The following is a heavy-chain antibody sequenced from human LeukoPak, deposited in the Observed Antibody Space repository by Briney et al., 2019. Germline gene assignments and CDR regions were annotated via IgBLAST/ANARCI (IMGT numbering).Heavy chain of an antibody. Sequence: PSETLSLTCSVSGASISSGDYYWSWIRQHPGKGLEWIGYIYYTGSTYYNPSLKSRVTMSVDTSKNQFSLKLSSVTAADTAIYYCAKDSSLGPSFAWGQGTLVTVSS. V-gene: IGHV4-31*03. CDR1: GASISSGDYY. CDR2: IYYTGST. J-gene: IGHJ5*02. D-gene: IGHD3-10*01. CDR3: AKDSSLGPSFA.